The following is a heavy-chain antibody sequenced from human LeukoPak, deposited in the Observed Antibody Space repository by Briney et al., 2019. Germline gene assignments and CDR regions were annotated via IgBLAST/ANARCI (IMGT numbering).Heavy chain of an antibody. V-gene: IGHV3-21*01. CDR1: GFTFRSYS. CDR2: IDPSSTYI. CDR3: TRGEV. J-gene: IGHJ4*02. Sequence: GGSLRLSCAASGFTFRSYSMNWVRQAPGKGLEWVSAIDPSSTYIYYADSVKGRFTISRDNANNSLYLQINSLRVEDTAVYYCTRGEVWGQGTLVTVSS.